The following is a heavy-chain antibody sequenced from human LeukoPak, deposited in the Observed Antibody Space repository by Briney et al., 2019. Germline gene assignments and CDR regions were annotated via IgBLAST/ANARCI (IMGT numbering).Heavy chain of an antibody. CDR2: ISGSGGST. V-gene: IGHV3-23*01. CDR1: GFTFSSYA. CDR3: AKASRGVVTAITAFDI. D-gene: IGHD2-21*02. J-gene: IGHJ3*02. Sequence: GGSLRLSCAASGFTFSSYAMSWVRQAPGKGLEWVSAISGSGGSTYYADSVKGRFTISRDNSKNTLYLQMNSLRAEDTAVYYCAKASRGVVTAITAFDIWGQGTMVTVSS.